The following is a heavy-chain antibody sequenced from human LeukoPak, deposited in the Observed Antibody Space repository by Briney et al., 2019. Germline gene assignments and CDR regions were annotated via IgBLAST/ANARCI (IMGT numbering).Heavy chain of an antibody. Sequence: GGSLRLSCAASGFTSSSYSMNWVRQAPGKGLEWVSSISSSSSYIYYADSVKGRFTISRDNAKNSLYLQMNSLRAEDTAVYYCARGNGVTMIVVVDEYFDLWGRGTLVTVSS. CDR3: ARGNGVTMIVVVDEYFDL. CDR1: GFTSSSYS. V-gene: IGHV3-21*01. CDR2: ISSSSSYI. J-gene: IGHJ2*01. D-gene: IGHD3-22*01.